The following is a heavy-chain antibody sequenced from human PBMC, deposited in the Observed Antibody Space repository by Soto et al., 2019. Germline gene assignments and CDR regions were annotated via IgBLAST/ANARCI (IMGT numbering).Heavy chain of an antibody. Sequence: PSLSHTGAMSGDCGSGDNAGWNRIMQSPSRGLEWLARTYYRSRWLFDYAASVKSRVMLNADSSQNQVSLQLNSVTPEDTAVYYCARGGLQDFDSWGQGTLVTVSS. CDR2: TYYRSRWLF. CDR3: ARGGLQDFDS. J-gene: IGHJ4*02. D-gene: IGHD4-4*01. V-gene: IGHV6-1*01. CDR1: GDCGSGDNAG.